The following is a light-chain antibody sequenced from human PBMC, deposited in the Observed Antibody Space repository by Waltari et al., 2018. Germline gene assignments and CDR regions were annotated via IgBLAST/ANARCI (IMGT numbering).Light chain of an antibody. CDR1: QSLVHSDGITY. Sequence: DVVMTQSPLSLPATLGQPASLSCKSSQSLVHSDGITYLAWFQQRPGKSPRRLIYKVSNRESGVPDRFIASGSGTDFTLKISRVEAEDVGVYYCMQGTHWPLTFGGGTKVEIK. J-gene: IGKJ4*01. CDR3: MQGTHWPLT. CDR2: KVS. V-gene: IGKV2-30*02.